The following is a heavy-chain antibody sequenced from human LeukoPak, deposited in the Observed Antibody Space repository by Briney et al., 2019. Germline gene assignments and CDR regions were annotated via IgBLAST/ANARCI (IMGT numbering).Heavy chain of an antibody. CDR1: GFAVNSYY. J-gene: IGHJ4*02. V-gene: IGHV3-53*01. CDR2: VFRDGST. Sequence: GGSLRLSCAASGFAVNSYYMSWVRQAPGKGLEGVSAVFRDGSTSHADSVKGRFTIFRDNSRNTVYLQMNSLRAEDTAVYYCATETWKDWGQGTLVTVSS. D-gene: IGHD1-1*01. CDR3: ATETWKD.